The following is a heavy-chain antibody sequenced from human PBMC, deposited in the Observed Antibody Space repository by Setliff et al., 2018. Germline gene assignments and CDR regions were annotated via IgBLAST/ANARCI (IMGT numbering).Heavy chain of an antibody. CDR2: IYHCGST. Sequence: SETLSLTCTVPGYDISSGYYWGWIRPPPGKGREWIGSIYHCGSTYYNPSLKSRVTISVDTSKNQFSLKLSSVTAADTAVYYCARDDTDDTPFHCSSTSCYGGVNWFDPWGQGTLVTVSS. CDR1: GYDISSGYY. J-gene: IGHJ5*02. V-gene: IGHV4-38-2*02. CDR3: ARDDTDDTPFHCSSTSCYGGVNWFDP. D-gene: IGHD2-2*01.